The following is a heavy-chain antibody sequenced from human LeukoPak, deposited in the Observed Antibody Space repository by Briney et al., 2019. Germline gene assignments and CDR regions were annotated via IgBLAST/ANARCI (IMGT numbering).Heavy chain of an antibody. J-gene: IGHJ4*02. CDR2: IREDGNEK. CDR1: GFTFSSYG. Sequence: GGSLRLSCAASGFTFSSYGMHWVRQAPGMGLEWVANIREDGNEKYYLDSVKGRFSISRDNAKNSLYLQMNSLKVEDTAVYYCTKGAHLDYWGQGALVTVSS. V-gene: IGHV3-7*01. D-gene: IGHD3-16*01. CDR3: TKGAHLDY.